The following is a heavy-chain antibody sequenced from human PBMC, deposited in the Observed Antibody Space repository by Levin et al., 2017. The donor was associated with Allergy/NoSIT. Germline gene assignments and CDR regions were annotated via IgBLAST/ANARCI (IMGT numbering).Heavy chain of an antibody. D-gene: IGHD2-21*01. J-gene: IGHJ4*02. CDR3: ARDSYSAI. Sequence: PGGSLRLSCAASGFTISNNYMSWVRQAPGKGLEWVSAIYNDGSTYYADSVKGRFTISRDNSKNTLYLQMNSLRAEDTAVYYCARDSYSAIWGQGTLVTVSS. CDR1: GFTISNNY. V-gene: IGHV3-53*01. CDR2: IYNDGST.